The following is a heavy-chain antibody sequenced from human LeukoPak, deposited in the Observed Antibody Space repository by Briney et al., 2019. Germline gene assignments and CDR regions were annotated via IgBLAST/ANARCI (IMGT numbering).Heavy chain of an antibody. D-gene: IGHD3-22*01. CDR2: IYTSGST. Sequence: SETLSLTCTVSGGSISSYYWSWIRQPAGKGLEWIGRIYTSGSTNYNPSLKSRVTMSVDTSKNQFSLKLSSVTAADTAVYYGARVPGHYYYDSSGYPNWYFDLWGRGTLVTVSS. CDR1: GGSISSYY. V-gene: IGHV4-4*07. J-gene: IGHJ2*01. CDR3: ARVPGHYYYDSSGYPNWYFDL.